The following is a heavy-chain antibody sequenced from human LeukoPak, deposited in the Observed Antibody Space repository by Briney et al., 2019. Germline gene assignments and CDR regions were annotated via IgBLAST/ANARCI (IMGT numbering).Heavy chain of an antibody. CDR3: ATVSDTAMAEDAFDI. CDR1: GYTFTGYY. Sequence: GASVKVSCKASGYTFTGYYMHWVRQAPGQGLEWMGGFDPEDGETIYAQKFQGRVTMTEDTSTDTAYMELSSLRSEDTAVYYCATVSDTAMAEDAFDIWGQGTMVTVSS. CDR2: FDPEDGET. D-gene: IGHD5-18*01. V-gene: IGHV1-24*01. J-gene: IGHJ3*02.